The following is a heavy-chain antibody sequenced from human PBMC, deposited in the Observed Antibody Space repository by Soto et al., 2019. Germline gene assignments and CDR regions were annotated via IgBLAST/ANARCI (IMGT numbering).Heavy chain of an antibody. V-gene: IGHV3-23*01. CDR1: GFTFSSYA. CDR3: AKGGGDYYDILTGYYY. Sequence: EVQLLESGGGLVQPGGSLRLSCAASGFTFSSYAMSWVRQAPGKGLEWVSAISGSGGSTYYADSVKGRFTISRDNSKNTLYLQMNRLRAEDTAVYYCAKGGGDYYDILTGYYYWGQGTLVTVSS. CDR2: ISGSGGST. D-gene: IGHD3-9*01. J-gene: IGHJ4*02.